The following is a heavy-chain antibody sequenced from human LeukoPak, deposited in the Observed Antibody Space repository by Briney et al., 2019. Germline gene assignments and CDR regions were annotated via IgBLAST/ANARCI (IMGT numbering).Heavy chain of an antibody. CDR1: GFTFSSYW. Sequence: GGSLRLSCAASGFTFSSYWMHWVRQAPGKGLVWVSRINSDGSSTSYADSVKGRFTISRDSAKNTLYLQMNSLRAEDTAVYYCARDCPMTRKEGAFDIWGQGTMVTVSS. D-gene: IGHD3-22*01. CDR2: INSDGSST. V-gene: IGHV3-74*01. J-gene: IGHJ3*02. CDR3: ARDCPMTRKEGAFDI.